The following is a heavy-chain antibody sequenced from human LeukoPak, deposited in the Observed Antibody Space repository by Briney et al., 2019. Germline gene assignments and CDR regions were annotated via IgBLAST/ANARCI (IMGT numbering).Heavy chain of an antibody. Sequence: GSLRLSCVVSGFPFSNYSMNWVRQAPGKGMEWVAVISYDGSNKYYADSVKGRFTISRDNSKNTLYLQMNSLRAEDTAVYYCARDYDSSGYYYGKFDYWGQGTLVTVSS. CDR3: ARDYDSSGYYYGKFDY. V-gene: IGHV3-30*03. CDR1: GFPFSNYS. D-gene: IGHD3-22*01. CDR2: ISYDGSNK. J-gene: IGHJ4*02.